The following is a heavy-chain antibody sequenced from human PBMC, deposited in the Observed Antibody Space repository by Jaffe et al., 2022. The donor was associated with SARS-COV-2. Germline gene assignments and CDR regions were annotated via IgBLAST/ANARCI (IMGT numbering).Heavy chain of an antibody. D-gene: IGHD3-10*01. CDR1: GGSISSESYS. V-gene: IGHV4-61*02. CDR3: ARDRYYYGSGSYYYYYYGMDV. CDR2: IYTSGNT. J-gene: IGHJ6*02. Sequence: QVQLQESGPGLVKPSQTLSLTCTVSGGSISSESYSWSWIRQPAGKGLEWIGRIYTSGNTNYNPSLKSRVTISVDTSKNQFSLKLSSVSAADTAVYYCARDRYYYGSGSYYYYYYGMDVWGQGTTVTVSS.